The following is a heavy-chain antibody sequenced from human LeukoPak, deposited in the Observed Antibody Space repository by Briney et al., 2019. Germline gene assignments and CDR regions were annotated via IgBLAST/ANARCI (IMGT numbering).Heavy chain of an antibody. Sequence: GGSLRLSCAASGFTFDDYGMSWVRQAPGKGLGWVSGINWNGGRKDYADSVKGRFTISRDNAKNSLYLQMNSLRGEDTALYYCARLHYGTFPPDYWGQGTLVTVSS. CDR1: GFTFDDYG. D-gene: IGHD3-16*01. CDR3: ARLHYGTFPPDY. V-gene: IGHV3-20*04. CDR2: INWNGGRK. J-gene: IGHJ4*02.